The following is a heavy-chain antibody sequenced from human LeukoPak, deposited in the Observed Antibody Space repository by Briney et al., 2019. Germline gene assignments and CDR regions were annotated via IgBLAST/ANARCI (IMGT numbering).Heavy chain of an antibody. J-gene: IGHJ6*02. V-gene: IGHV3-21*01. CDR3: ARVNYYGSGSSYYYYGMDV. Sequence: SGGSLRLSCAASGFTFSSYSMNWVRQAPGKGLEWVSSISSSSSYIYYADSVKGRFTISRDNAKNSLYLQMSSLRAEDTAVYYCARVNYYGSGSSYYYYGMDVWGQGTTVTVSS. D-gene: IGHD3-10*01. CDR2: ISSSSSYI. CDR1: GFTFSSYS.